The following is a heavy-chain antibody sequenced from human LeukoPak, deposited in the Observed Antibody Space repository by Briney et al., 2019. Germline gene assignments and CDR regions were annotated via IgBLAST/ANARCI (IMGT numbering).Heavy chain of an antibody. V-gene: IGHV3-7*01. CDR2: IKEDGSEK. CDR3: ARDSFETDIDY. D-gene: IGHD1-14*01. CDR1: GFTFSSYW. Sequence: PGGSLRLSCAVSGFTFSSYWMSWVRQAPGKGLEWVGNIKEDGSEKYYVDSVKGRFTTSRDNAKNSLYLQMNSLRAEDTAVYYCARDSFETDIDYWGQGTLVTVSS. J-gene: IGHJ4*02.